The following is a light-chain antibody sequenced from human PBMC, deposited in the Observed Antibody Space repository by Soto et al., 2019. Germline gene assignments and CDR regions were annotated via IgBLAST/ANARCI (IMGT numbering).Light chain of an antibody. CDR3: QQYGSSPRIT. J-gene: IGKJ5*01. V-gene: IGKV3-20*01. CDR2: GAS. CDR1: QSVSSNY. Sequence: EIVLTQSPGTLPLSPGERATLSCRASQSVSSNYLAWYQQKPGQAPRLVMYGASSRAAGIPDRFSGSGSGTDFTLTISRLEPEDFAVYYCQQYGSSPRITFGQGTRLEIK.